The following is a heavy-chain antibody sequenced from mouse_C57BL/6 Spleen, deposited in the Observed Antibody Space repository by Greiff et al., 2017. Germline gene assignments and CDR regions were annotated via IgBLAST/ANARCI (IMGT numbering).Heavy chain of an antibody. J-gene: IGHJ2*01. D-gene: IGHD2-1*01. CDR3: AREDYGNFHFDY. V-gene: IGHV5-6*01. CDR1: GFTFSSYG. CDR2: ISSGGSYT. Sequence: EVKLMESGGDLVKPGGSLKLSCAASGFTFSSYGMSWVRQTPDKRLEWVATISSGGSYTYYPDSVKGRFTISRDNAKNTLYLQMSSLKSEDTAMYYCAREDYGNFHFDYWGQGTTLTVSS.